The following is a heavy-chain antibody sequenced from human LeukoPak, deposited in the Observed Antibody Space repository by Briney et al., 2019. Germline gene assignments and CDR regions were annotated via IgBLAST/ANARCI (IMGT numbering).Heavy chain of an antibody. CDR2: IRESGGGT. D-gene: IGHD3-10*01. V-gene: IGHV3-23*01. CDR3: AKRGIVSRGFLVMGFHEEAYYFDN. Sequence: GGSLRLSWVVSGITASNYGMNWVRQAPGKGLEWVSGIRESGGGTNYTDSVKGRFTISRDNSMNTVYLQMNSLRAEDTAVYFCAKRGIVSRGFLVMGFHEEAYYFDNWGQGVLVTVSS. J-gene: IGHJ4*02. CDR1: GITASNYG.